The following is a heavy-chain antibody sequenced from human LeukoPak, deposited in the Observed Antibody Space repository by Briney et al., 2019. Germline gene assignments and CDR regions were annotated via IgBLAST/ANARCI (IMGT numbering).Heavy chain of an antibody. CDR3: ARGSSRSTYNWFDP. CDR1: GFTFSSYS. J-gene: IGHJ5*02. Sequence: PGGSLRLSCAASGFTFSSYSMNWVREAPGKGLEWVSSISSSSSYIYYADSVKGRFTISRDNAKNSLYLQMNSLRAEDTAVYYCARGSSRSTYNWFDPWGQGTLVTVSS. CDR2: ISSSSSYI. V-gene: IGHV3-21*01.